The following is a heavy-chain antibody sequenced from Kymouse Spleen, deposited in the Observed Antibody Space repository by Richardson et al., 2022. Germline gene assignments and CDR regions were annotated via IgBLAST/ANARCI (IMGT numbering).Heavy chain of an antibody. Sequence: EVQLVESGGGLVQPGGSLRLSCAASGFTFSSYWMSWVRQAPGKGLEWVANIKQDGSEKYYVDSVKGRFTISRDNAKNSLYLQMNSLRAEDTAVYYCARGQDYGSGSYNWFDPWGQGTLVTVSS. CDR1: GFTFSSYW. J-gene: IGHJ5*02. V-gene: IGHV3-7*01. CDR3: ARGQDYGSGSYNWFDP. D-gene: IGHD3-10*01. CDR2: IKQDGSEK.